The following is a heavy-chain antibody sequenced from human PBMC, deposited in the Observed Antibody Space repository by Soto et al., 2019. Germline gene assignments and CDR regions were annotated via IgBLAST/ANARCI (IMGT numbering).Heavy chain of an antibody. Sequence: EVQLLESGGGLVQPGGSLRLSCAASGFTFNNYAMTWVRQAPGKGLEWVSAISGGGDTTSYADSVKGRFTVSRDGSKNTLYLQMNSLRAEDTALYYCAKGRGGSGSLTPRVDFWCQGTLVTVSS. CDR3: AKGRGGSGSLTPRVDF. CDR2: ISGGGDTT. J-gene: IGHJ4*02. D-gene: IGHD3-10*01. CDR1: GFTFNNYA. V-gene: IGHV3-23*01.